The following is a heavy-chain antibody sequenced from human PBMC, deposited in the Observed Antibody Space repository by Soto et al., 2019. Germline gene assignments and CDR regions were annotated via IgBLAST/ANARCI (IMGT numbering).Heavy chain of an antibody. V-gene: IGHV3-49*03. CDR3: TRGNYASGSYYNNY. J-gene: IGHJ4*02. D-gene: IGHD3-10*01. Sequence: GGSLRLSCAASGFTFGDYAMSWFRQAPGKGLEWVGFIRSKAYGGTTEYAASVKGRFTISRDDSKSIAYLQMNSLKTEDTAVYHCTRGNYASGSYYNNYSGQGTLVTVYS. CDR2: IRSKAYGGTT. CDR1: GFTFGDYA.